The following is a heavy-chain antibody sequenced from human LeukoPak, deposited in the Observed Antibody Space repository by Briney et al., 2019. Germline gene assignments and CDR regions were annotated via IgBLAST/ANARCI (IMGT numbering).Heavy chain of an antibody. CDR3: AKGIVPAPNGAFDI. CDR2: ISGSGGST. V-gene: IGHV3-23*01. Sequence: PGGSLRLSCAASGFTLSTYAMSWVRQAPGKGLEWVSGISGSGGSTYYADSVKGRFTISRDNSKNTLYLQMNSLRAEDTAVYYCAKGIVPAPNGAFDIWGQGTMVTVSS. J-gene: IGHJ3*02. D-gene: IGHD2-2*01. CDR1: GFTLSTYA.